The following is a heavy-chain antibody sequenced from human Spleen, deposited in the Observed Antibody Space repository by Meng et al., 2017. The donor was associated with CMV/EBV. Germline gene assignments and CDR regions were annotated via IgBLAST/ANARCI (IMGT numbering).Heavy chain of an antibody. J-gene: IGHJ4*02. V-gene: IGHV3-23*01. CDR3: AKAQEASRLVESFLHY. D-gene: IGHD6-19*01. CDR2: IRGNGDIT. Sequence: GGSLRLSCSASGFTFNDYAMTWVRQAPGKGLEWVSVIRGNGDITHYADSVKGRFTISRDNSKNTLYLQMHSLRVEDTAVYYCAKAQEASRLVESFLHYWGQGTLVTVSS. CDR1: GFTFNDYA.